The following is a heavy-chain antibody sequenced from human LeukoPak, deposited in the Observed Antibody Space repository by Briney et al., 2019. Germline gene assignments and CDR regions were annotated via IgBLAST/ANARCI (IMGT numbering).Heavy chain of an antibody. D-gene: IGHD3-22*01. CDR2: IRYDGSNK. CDR1: GFTFSSYG. J-gene: IGHJ4*02. Sequence: GGSLRLSCAASGFTFSSYGMHWVRQAPGKGLEWVAFIRYDGSNKYYADSVKGRFTISRDNAKNSLYLQMNSLRAEDTAVYYCARDPRYGSSGFDYWGQGTLVTVSS. CDR3: ARDPRYGSSGFDY. V-gene: IGHV3-30*02.